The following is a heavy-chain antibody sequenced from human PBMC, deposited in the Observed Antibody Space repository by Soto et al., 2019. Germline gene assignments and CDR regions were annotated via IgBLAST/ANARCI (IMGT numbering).Heavy chain of an antibody. CDR2: IYYSGST. CDR1: GGSISSGDYY. V-gene: IGHV4-30-4*01. Sequence: PSETLSLTCTVSGGSISSGDYYWSWIRQPPGKGLEWIGYIYYSGSTYYNPSLKSRVTISVDTSKNQFSLKLTSVTVADTAVYYCVRDLYHNGLDVWGQGTTVTVSS. J-gene: IGHJ6*02. CDR3: VRDLYHNGLDV.